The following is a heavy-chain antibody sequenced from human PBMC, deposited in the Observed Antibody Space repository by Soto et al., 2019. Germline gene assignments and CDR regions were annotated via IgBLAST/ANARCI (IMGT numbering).Heavy chain of an antibody. Sequence: EVQLVESGGGLVKPGGSLRISCAASGFTFSSYSMNWVRQAPGKGLEWVSPISSSSSYIYYADSVKGRFAISRDNAKNSLYLQMNSLRAEDTAVYYCASSPGFVDYAFDIWGQGTMVTVSS. D-gene: IGHD5-12*01. CDR2: ISSSSSYI. J-gene: IGHJ3*02. CDR1: GFTFSSYS. CDR3: ASSPGFVDYAFDI. V-gene: IGHV3-21*01.